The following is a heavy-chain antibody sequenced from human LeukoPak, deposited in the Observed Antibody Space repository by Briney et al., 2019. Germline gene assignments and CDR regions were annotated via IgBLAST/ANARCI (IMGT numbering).Heavy chain of an antibody. V-gene: IGHV1-18*01. CDR3: ARDLKRLTSGWITAAADDY. CDR2: ISAYNGNT. Sequence: ASVKVSCKASGYTFTSYGISWVRQAPGQGLEWMGWISAYNGNTNYAQKLQGRVTMTTDTSTSTAYMELRSLRSDDTAVYYCARDLKRLTSGWITAAADDYWGQGTLVTVSS. D-gene: IGHD6-19*01. CDR1: GYTFTSYG. J-gene: IGHJ4*02.